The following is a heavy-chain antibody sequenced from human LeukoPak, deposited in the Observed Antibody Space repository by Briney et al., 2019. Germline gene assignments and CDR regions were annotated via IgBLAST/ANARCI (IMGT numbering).Heavy chain of an antibody. CDR2: IYYSGST. J-gene: IGHJ4*02. CDR3: ARKEERRPFDY. CDR1: GGSISSYY. V-gene: IGHV4-59*01. D-gene: IGHD1-1*01. Sequence: PSETLSLTCTVSGGSISSYYWSWIGQPPGKGLEWIGYIYYSGSTNYNPSLESRVTISVDTSKNQFSLKLSSVTAADTAIYYCARKEERRPFDYWGQGTLVTVSS.